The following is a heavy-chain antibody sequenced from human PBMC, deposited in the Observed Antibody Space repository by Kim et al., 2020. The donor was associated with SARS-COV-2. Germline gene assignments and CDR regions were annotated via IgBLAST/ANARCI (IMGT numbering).Heavy chain of an antibody. J-gene: IGHJ4*02. V-gene: IGHV4-31*02. CDR3: ARVRGYEMDY. D-gene: IGHD5-12*01. CDR2: T. Sequence: TYYSPSLKSRVTISVDTSKNQFGRKLSSVTAADTAVYYCARVRGYEMDYWGQGTLVTVSS.